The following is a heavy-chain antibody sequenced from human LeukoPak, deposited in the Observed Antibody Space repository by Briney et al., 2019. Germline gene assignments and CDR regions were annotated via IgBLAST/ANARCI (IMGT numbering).Heavy chain of an antibody. J-gene: IGHJ6*02. CDR1: GGTFSSYA. Sequence: ASVKVSCKASGGTFSSYAISWVRQAPGQGLEWMGRIIPILGIANYAQKFQGRVTMTRDTSTSTVYMELSSLRSEDTAVYYCARGHGDYGMDVWGQGTTVTVSS. CDR2: IIPILGIA. D-gene: IGHD4-17*01. CDR3: ARGHGDYGMDV. V-gene: IGHV1-69*04.